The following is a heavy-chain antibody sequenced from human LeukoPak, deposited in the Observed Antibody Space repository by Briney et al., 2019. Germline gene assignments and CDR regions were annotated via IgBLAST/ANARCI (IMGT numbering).Heavy chain of an antibody. CDR3: ARNLMGSRVYYGDY. D-gene: IGHD3-22*01. J-gene: IGHJ4*02. Sequence: GGSLSLSCAASGFTYSIYGMHGVRQAPGKGLEWVAVIWYDGSNEEYADSVKGRFTISRDNSKNTLYLQMNSVRAEDTAVYYCARNLMGSRVYYGDYWGQGPGVSVSS. CDR2: IWYDGSNE. CDR1: GFTYSIYG. V-gene: IGHV3-33*01.